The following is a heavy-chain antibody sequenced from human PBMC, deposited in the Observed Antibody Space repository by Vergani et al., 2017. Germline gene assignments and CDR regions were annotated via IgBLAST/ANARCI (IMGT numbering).Heavy chain of an antibody. J-gene: IGHJ5*02. CDR2: TWYDGNNK. CDR3: ARDLRLLYNRFDP. D-gene: IGHD1-14*01. Sequence: VQLLESGGGVVQPGRSLRLSCAASGFTFNQYGLHWVRQAPGKRLEWVAVTWYDGNNKQYADSVKGRFTIPRDNSKSTMYLQMNSLRYEDTGVYYCARDLRLLYNRFDPWGQGTLVTVSS. CDR1: GFTFNQYG. V-gene: IGHV3-33*01.